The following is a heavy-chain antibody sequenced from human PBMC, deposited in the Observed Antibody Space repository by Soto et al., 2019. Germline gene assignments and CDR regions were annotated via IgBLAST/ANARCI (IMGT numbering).Heavy chain of an antibody. D-gene: IGHD5-12*01. CDR2: IIPIFGTA. Sequence: QVQLVQSGAEVKKPGSSVTVSCKASGGTFSSYTISWVRQAPGQGLEWMGGIIPIFGTANYAQKFQGRVTITADEPSSTAYMALSSLRSEDTAVYYCARGNHRWLQLWYFDLWGRGTLVTVSS. J-gene: IGHJ2*01. V-gene: IGHV1-69*12. CDR1: GGTFSSYT. CDR3: ARGNHRWLQLWYFDL.